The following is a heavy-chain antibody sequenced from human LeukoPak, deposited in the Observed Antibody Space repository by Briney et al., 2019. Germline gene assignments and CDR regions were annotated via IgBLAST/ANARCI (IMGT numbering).Heavy chain of an antibody. CDR2: IKKNGHRP. J-gene: IGHJ3*02. V-gene: IGHV3-64*01. D-gene: IGHD1-14*01. Sequence: GGPLSLFCGASGFTFSSYAMHWVREARGKGLEYVSAIKKNGHRPYYANSVKGKITISRDNTNNTMYFQMGSLRAEDMAVHYSAMSPGAGVNPEFAFDIWGQGTIVTVSS. CDR1: GFTFSSYA. CDR3: AMSPGAGVNPEFAFDI.